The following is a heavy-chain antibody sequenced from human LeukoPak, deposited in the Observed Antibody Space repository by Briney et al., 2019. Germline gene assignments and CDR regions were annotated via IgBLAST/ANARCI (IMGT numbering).Heavy chain of an antibody. CDR2: INPNSGGT. Sequence: ASVKVSCKASGYTFTGYYMHWVRQAPGQGLEWMGWINPNSGGTNYAQKFQGRVTMTRDTSISTAYMELSRLRSDDTAVYYCASGGYYDSSSWYFDLWGRGTLVTVSS. V-gene: IGHV1-2*02. J-gene: IGHJ2*01. D-gene: IGHD3-22*01. CDR3: ASGGYYDSSSWYFDL. CDR1: GYTFTGYY.